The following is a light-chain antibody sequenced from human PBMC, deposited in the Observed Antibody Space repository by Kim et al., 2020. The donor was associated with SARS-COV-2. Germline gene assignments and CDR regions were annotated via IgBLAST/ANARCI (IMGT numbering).Light chain of an antibody. CDR3: QQSYSTPWT. CDR2: AAS. Sequence: SVGDRVTLTCRASQSISSYLNWYQQKPGKAPKLLIYAASSLQSGVPSRFSGSGSGTDFTLTISSLQPEDFATYYCQQSYSTPWTFGQGTKVDIK. V-gene: IGKV1-39*01. CDR1: QSISSY. J-gene: IGKJ1*01.